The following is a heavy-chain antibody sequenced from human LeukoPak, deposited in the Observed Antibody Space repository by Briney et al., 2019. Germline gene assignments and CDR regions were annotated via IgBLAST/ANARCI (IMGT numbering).Heavy chain of an antibody. CDR3: TTDNGDNWNYASGDY. J-gene: IGHJ4*02. CDR1: GFTFSSYS. V-gene: IGHV3-15*01. Sequence: PGGSLRLSCAASGFTFSSYSMNWVRQAPGKGLEWVGRIKSKTDGGTTDYAAPVKGRFTISRDDSKNTLYLQMNSLKTEDTAVYYCTTDNGDNWNYASGDYWGQGTLVTVSS. D-gene: IGHD1-7*01. CDR2: IKSKTDGGTT.